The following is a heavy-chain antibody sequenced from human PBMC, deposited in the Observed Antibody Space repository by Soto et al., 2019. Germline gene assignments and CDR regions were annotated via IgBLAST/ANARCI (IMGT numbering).Heavy chain of an antibody. CDR1: VYSFTSYW. J-gene: IGHJ6*02. Sequence: GESRKISCTGSVYSFTSYWISWVRQMPGKVLEWMGRIDPSDSYTNYSPSFQGHVTISADKSISTAYLQWSTLKASDTAMYYCARLSCSGGSCYSLGYYYYGMDVWGQGTTVTVSS. CDR2: IDPSDSYT. D-gene: IGHD2-15*01. V-gene: IGHV5-10-1*01. CDR3: ARLSCSGGSCYSLGYYYYGMDV.